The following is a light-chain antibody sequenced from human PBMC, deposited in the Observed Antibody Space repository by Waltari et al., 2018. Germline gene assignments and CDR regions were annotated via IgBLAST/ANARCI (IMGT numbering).Light chain of an antibody. V-gene: IGLV2-23*02. Sequence: QSALTQPPSVSGSPGESITIPCTGNSSDVGTSHLISWYQQHPGKVPKLLIYEVSKWPSGVSNRFSASKSGNTASLTISGLQADDGADYYCCSYAGVRGAVFGGGTHLTVL. J-gene: IGLJ7*01. CDR3: CSYAGVRGAV. CDR2: EVS. CDR1: SSDVGTSHL.